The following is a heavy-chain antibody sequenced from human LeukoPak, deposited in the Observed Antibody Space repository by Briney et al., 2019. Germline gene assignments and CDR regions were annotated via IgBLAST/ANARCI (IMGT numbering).Heavy chain of an antibody. J-gene: IGHJ4*02. V-gene: IGHV3-23*01. CDR2: ISGSGGTT. CDR1: GFTFSSYA. Sequence: GGSLRLSCAASGFTFSSYAMSWVRQAPGKGLEWVSAISGSGGTTYYADSVKGRFTISRDNSKNTLYLQMNSLRAEDTAVYYCAKDINWNDGFDYWGQGTLVTVSS. CDR3: AKDINWNDGFDY. D-gene: IGHD1-1*01.